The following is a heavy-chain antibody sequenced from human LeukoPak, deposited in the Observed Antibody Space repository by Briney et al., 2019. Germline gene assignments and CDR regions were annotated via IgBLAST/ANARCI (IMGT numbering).Heavy chain of an antibody. J-gene: IGHJ4*02. CDR2: ISSSGSTI. CDR3: ATLGYCSGGSCYLGDY. V-gene: IGHV3-48*03. CDR1: GFTFSSYE. D-gene: IGHD2-15*01. Sequence: PGGSLRLSCAASGFTFSSYEMNWVRQAPGKGLEWVSYISSSGSTIYYADSVKGRFTISRDNAKNSLYLQMNSLRAEDTAVYYCATLGYCSGGSCYLGDYWGQGTLVTVSS.